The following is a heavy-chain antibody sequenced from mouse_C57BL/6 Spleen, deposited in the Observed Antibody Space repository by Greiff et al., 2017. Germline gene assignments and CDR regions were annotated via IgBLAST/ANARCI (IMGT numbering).Heavy chain of an antibody. D-gene: IGHD1-1*01. CDR2: ISDGGSYT. V-gene: IGHV5-4*01. J-gene: IGHJ4*01. CDR3: ARDALGSFYAMDY. CDR1: GFTFSSYA. Sequence: EVQLQESGGGLVKPGGSLKLSCAASGFTFSSYAMSWVRQTPEKRLEWVATISDGGSYTYYPDNVKGRFTISRDNAKNNLYLQMSHLKSEDTAMYYCARDALGSFYAMDYWGQGTSVTVSS.